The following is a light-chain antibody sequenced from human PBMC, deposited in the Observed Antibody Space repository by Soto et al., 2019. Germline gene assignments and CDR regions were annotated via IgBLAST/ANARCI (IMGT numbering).Light chain of an antibody. Sequence: QSVLTQPPSVSGAPGQRVTISCTGSSSNIGAGYDVHWYQQFPGTAPKLLIYANNNRPSGVPDRFSASKSGTSASLAITGLQADHEADYYCQSSDTNLRGVFGTGTKLTVL. CDR2: ANN. CDR1: SSNIGAGYD. CDR3: QSSDTNLRGV. V-gene: IGLV1-40*01. J-gene: IGLJ1*01.